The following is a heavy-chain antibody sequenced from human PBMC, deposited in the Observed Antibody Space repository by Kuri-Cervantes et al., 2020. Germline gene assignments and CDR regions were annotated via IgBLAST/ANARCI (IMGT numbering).Heavy chain of an antibody. CDR1: GFTFSSYW. CDR3: VRDSRGYNGVLDS. Sequence: GESLKISCAASGFTFSSYWMHWVRQAPGKGLVWVSRINSDGSSTSYADSVKGRFTISRDSANNSLYLQMNSLRVEDTAVYYCVRDSRGYNGVLDSWGQGTLVTVSS. J-gene: IGHJ4*02. D-gene: IGHD3-22*01. V-gene: IGHV3-74*01. CDR2: INSDGSST.